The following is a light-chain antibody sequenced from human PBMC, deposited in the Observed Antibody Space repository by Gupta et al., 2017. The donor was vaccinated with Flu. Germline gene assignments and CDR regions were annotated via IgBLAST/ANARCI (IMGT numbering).Light chain of an antibody. V-gene: IGLV1-40*03. CDR2: SNS. CDR3: QPYDGSSKGV. CDR1: SADVSTDYY. Sequence: RVTLTCTASSADVSTDYYAHWYQQRPGTAPRPLIYSNSNRPSGAPDRFSGSMSGGTAALTLSGVQAEDEADYYCQPYDGSSKGVFGGGTRLTVL. J-gene: IGLJ3*02.